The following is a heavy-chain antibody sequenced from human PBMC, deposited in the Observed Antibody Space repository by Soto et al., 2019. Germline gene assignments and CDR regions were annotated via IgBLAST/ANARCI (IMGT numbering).Heavy chain of an antibody. CDR3: ARASGIAAAGTDPYYFDY. V-gene: IGHV1-69*01. Sequence: QVPLVQSGAEVKKPGSSVKVSCKASGGTFSSYAISWVRQAPGQGLEWMGGIIPIFGTANYAQKFQGRVTITADESTSTAYMELSSLRSEDTAVYYCARASGIAAAGTDPYYFDYWGQGTLVTVSS. D-gene: IGHD6-13*01. J-gene: IGHJ4*02. CDR2: IIPIFGTA. CDR1: GGTFSSYA.